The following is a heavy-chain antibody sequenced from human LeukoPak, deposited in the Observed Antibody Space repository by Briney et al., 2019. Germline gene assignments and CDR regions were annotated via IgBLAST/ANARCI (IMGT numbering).Heavy chain of an antibody. V-gene: IGHV1-3*01. D-gene: IGHD6-13*01. CDR2: IDAGNGRT. Sequence: ASVKVSCKASGYDFTKYAVQWVRQAPGQRLEWMGWIDAGNGRTKYSQDFQGRVTITRDTSASIAYMELRSLRSDDTAVYYCARAGSSWHKAQFDYWGQGTLVTVSS. CDR1: GYDFTKYA. J-gene: IGHJ4*02. CDR3: ARAGSSWHKAQFDY.